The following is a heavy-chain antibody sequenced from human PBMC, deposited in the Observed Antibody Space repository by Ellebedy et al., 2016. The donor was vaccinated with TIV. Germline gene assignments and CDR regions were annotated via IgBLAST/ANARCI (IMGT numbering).Heavy chain of an antibody. Sequence: AASVKVSCKASGYTFTSYYMHWVRQAPGQGLEWMGIINPSGGNTNYAQKLQGRVTMTTDTSTSTAYMELRSLRSEDTAVDYCARLLGWDSSGYYDFDYWGQGTLVTVSS. J-gene: IGHJ4*02. CDR1: GYTFTSYY. D-gene: IGHD3-22*01. CDR3: ARLLGWDSSGYYDFDY. V-gene: IGHV1-46*01. CDR2: INPSGGNT.